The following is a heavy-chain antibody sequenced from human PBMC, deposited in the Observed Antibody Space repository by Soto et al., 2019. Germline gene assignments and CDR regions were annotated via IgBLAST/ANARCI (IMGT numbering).Heavy chain of an antibody. CDR2: IIPIFGTA. D-gene: IGHD6-19*01. Sequence: QVQLVQSGAEVKKPGSSVKVSCKASGGTFSSYAISWVRQAPGQGLEWMGGIIPIFGTANYAQKFQGRVTITADESTSTAYMGLSSLRSEDTAVYYCAGGVSGSYSSGPALKDVWGQGTRSPSP. J-gene: IGHJ6*02. CDR1: GGTFSSYA. CDR3: AGGVSGSYSSGPALKDV. V-gene: IGHV1-69*01.